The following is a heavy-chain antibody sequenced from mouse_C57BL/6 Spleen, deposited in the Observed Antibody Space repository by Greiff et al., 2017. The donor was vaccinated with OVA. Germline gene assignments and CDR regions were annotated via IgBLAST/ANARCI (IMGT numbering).Heavy chain of an antibody. Sequence: VQLKQSGGDLVKPGGSLKLSCAASGFTFSSYGMSWVRQTPDKRLEWVATISSGGSYTYYPDSVKGRFTISRDNAKNTLYLQMSSLKSEDTAMYYCARQGYGSSYYFDYWGQGTTLTVSS. J-gene: IGHJ2*01. D-gene: IGHD1-1*01. CDR1: GFTFSSYG. V-gene: IGHV5-6*01. CDR2: ISSGGSYT. CDR3: ARQGYGSSYYFDY.